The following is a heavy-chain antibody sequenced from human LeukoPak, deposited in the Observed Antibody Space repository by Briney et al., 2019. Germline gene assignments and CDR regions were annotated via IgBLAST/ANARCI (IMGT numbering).Heavy chain of an antibody. Sequence: PSETLPLTCTVSGYSISSGYYWGWIRQPPGKGLEWIGSIYHSGSTYYNPSLKSRVTISVDTSKNQFYLKLSSVTAADTAVYYCARVARHDYTYYPGGNYFDYWGQGTLVTVSS. CDR3: ARVARHDYTYYPGGNYFDY. CDR2: IYHSGST. D-gene: IGHD4-11*01. J-gene: IGHJ4*02. V-gene: IGHV4-38-2*02. CDR1: GYSISSGYY.